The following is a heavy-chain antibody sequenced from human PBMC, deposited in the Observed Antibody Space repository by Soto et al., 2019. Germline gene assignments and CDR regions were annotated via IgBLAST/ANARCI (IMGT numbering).Heavy chain of an antibody. D-gene: IGHD3-22*01. J-gene: IGHJ5*02. CDR3: ARYWGDSSGYYYVHQITNWFDP. CDR1: GGSISSGGYY. Sequence: PSETLSLTCTVSGGSISSGGYYWSWIRQHPEKGLEWIGYIYYSGTTYYNPSLKSRVTISVDTSKNQFSLKLSSVTAADTAVYYCARYWGDSSGYYYVHQITNWFDPWGQGTLVTVSS. CDR2: IYYSGTT. V-gene: IGHV4-31*03.